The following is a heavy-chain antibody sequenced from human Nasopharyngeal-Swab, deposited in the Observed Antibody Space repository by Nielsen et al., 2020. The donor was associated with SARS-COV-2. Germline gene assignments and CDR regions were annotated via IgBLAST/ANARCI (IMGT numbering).Heavy chain of an antibody. CDR3: ARPTTSSWHFGAFDI. V-gene: IGHV5-51*01. J-gene: IGHJ3*02. Sequence: GESLKISCKGSGYSFTSYWIGWVRQMPGKGLEWMGIIYPGDSDTKYSPSFQGQVTISADKSISTAYLQWTSLRASDTAVYYCARPTTSSWHFGAFDIWGQGTMVTVSS. CDR2: IYPGDSDT. D-gene: IGHD6-13*01. CDR1: GYSFTSYW.